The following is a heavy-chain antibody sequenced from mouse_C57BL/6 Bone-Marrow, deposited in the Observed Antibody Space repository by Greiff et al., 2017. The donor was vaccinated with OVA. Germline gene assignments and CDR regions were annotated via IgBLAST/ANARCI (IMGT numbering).Heavy chain of an antibody. CDR3: ARLITTVVAKYFDV. V-gene: IGHV1-26*01. D-gene: IGHD1-1*01. CDR2: INPNNGGT. CDR1: GYTFTDYY. Sequence: VQLQQSGPELVKPGASVKISCKASGYTFTDYYMNWVKQSHGKSLEWIGDINPNNGGTSYNQKFKGKATLTVDKSSSTAYMELRSLTSEDSAVYYCARLITTVVAKYFDVWGTGTTVTVSS. J-gene: IGHJ1*03.